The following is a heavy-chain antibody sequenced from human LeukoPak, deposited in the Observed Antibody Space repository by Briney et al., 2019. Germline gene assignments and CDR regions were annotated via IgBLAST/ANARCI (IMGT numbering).Heavy chain of an antibody. V-gene: IGHV1-8*01. CDR2: MKPNSGNT. Sequence: GASVKVSCKASGYTFTSYDINWVRQATGQGLEWMGWMKPNSGNTGYAQKFQGRVTMTRNTSISTAYMELSSLRSEDTAVYYCARGHGIAAAVDFDYWGQGTLVTVSS. CDR3: ARGHGIAAAVDFDY. CDR1: GYTFTSYD. J-gene: IGHJ4*02. D-gene: IGHD6-13*01.